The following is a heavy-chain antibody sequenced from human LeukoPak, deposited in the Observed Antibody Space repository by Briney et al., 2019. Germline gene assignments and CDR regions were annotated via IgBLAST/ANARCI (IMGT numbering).Heavy chain of an antibody. CDR1: GYTLTELS. D-gene: IGHD3-10*01. J-gene: IGHJ4*02. V-gene: IGHV1-24*01. CDR2: FDPEDGET. Sequence: ASVKVSCKVSGYTLTELSMHWVRQAPGKGLEWMGGFDPEDGETIYAQKFQGRVTMTEDTSTDTAYMELSSLRSEDTAVYYCATINSPYYGSGSYDYWGQGTLVTVSS. CDR3: ATINSPYYGSGSYDY.